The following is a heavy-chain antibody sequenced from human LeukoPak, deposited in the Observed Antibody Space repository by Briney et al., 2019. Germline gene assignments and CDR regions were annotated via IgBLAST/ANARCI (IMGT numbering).Heavy chain of an antibody. Sequence: GGSLRLSCAASGFTFSSYGMHWVRQAPGKGLEWVAFIRYDGSNKYYAASVKGRFTISRDSSKNILYLQMNSLRAEDTAVYYCAKDRCSNGVGCYYYYMDVWGKGTTVTISS. CDR1: GFTFSSYG. CDR2: IRYDGSNK. V-gene: IGHV3-30*02. CDR3: AKDRCSNGVGCYYYYMDV. D-gene: IGHD2-8*01. J-gene: IGHJ6*03.